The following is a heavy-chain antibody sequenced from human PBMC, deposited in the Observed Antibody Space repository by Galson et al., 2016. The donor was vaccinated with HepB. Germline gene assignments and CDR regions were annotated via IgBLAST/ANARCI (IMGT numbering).Heavy chain of an antibody. J-gene: IGHJ4*02. CDR3: ARAASELDY. V-gene: IGHV3-30-3*01. D-gene: IGHD6-19*01. CDR1: GFIFSAYA. CDR2: ISYDGNNE. Sequence: SLRLSCAASGFIFSAYAMHWVRQAPGKGLEWVAMISYDGNNEYFADSVKGRFTISRDNAKNSLYLQMDSLRVEDTAVYYCARAASELDYWGQGTLVTVSS.